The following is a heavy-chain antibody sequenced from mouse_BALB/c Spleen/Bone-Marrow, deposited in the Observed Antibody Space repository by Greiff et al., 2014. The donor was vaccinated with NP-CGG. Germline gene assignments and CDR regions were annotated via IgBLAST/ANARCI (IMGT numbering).Heavy chain of an antibody. CDR3: ARYDGYFDY. CDR2: INPGSGST. CDR1: GYAFTDYL. Sequence: LVRPGTSVKVSCKASGYAFTDYLMEWLKQRPGQGLEWIGVINPGSGSTNYNEKFKDKATLTADKSSSTAYMQLSSLTSDDSAVYFCARYDGYFDYWGQGTILTVSS. D-gene: IGHD2-3*01. J-gene: IGHJ2*01. V-gene: IGHV1-54*01.